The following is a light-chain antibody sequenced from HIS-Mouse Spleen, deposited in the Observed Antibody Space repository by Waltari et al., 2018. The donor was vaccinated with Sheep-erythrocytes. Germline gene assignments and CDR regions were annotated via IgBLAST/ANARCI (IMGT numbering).Light chain of an antibody. V-gene: IGLV2-11*02. J-gene: IGLJ1*01. CDR2: DVS. CDR1: SSDGGGYNY. Sequence: QSALTQPRSVSGSPGPSVTISCTGTSSDGGGYNYVSWYQQHPGKAPKLLIYDVSKRPSGVPDRFSGSKSGNTASLTISGLQAEDEADYYCCSYVGSYNHVFATGTKVTVL. CDR3: CSYVGSYNHV.